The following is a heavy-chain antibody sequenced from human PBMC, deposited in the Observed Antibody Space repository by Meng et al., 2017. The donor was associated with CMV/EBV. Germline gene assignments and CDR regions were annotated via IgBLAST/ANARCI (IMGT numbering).Heavy chain of an antibody. J-gene: IGHJ4*03. V-gene: IGHV4-38-2*02. Sequence: SETLSLTCTVSGYSISSGYYWGWIRQPPGKGLEWIGSIYHSGSTYYNPSLKSRVTISVDTSKNQFSLKLSSVTAADTAVYYCARERGFVVVVPAANGPFDYWGQGTTVTVSS. D-gene: IGHD2-2*01. CDR2: IYHSGST. CDR3: ARERGFVVVVPAANGPFDY. CDR1: GYSISSGYY.